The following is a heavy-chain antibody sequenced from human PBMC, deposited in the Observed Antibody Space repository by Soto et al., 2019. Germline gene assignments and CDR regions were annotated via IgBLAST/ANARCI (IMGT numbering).Heavy chain of an antibody. V-gene: IGHV3-15*01. CDR2: IKSKADGGTT. CDR3: TSLYYGH. J-gene: IGHJ4*02. D-gene: IGHD4-17*01. CDR1: DFTFANAW. Sequence: GGTLRLSCTASDFTFANAWISGVRQAPGKGLEWVGRIKSKADGGTTDYAAPVKGRFTISRDESQNTLYLQMNSLKTEDTAVYYCTSLYYGHWGQGTLVTVS.